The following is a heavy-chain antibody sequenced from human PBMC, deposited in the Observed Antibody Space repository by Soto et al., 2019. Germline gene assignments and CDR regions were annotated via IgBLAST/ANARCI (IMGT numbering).Heavy chain of an antibody. CDR2: IIPIFGTA. J-gene: IGHJ2*01. Sequence: QVQLVQSGAEVKKPGSSVKVSYKASGGTFSSYAISWVRQAPGQGLEWMGGIIPIFGTANYAQKFQGRVTITADESTSTAYMELSSLRSEDTAVYYCARSYDSSGYYEGYWYFDLWGRGTLVTVSS. CDR1: GGTFSSYA. D-gene: IGHD3-22*01. V-gene: IGHV1-69*12. CDR3: ARSYDSSGYYEGYWYFDL.